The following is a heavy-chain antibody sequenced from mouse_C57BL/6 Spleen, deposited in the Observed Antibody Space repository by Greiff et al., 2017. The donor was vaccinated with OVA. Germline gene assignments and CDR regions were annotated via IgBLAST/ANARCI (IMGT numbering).Heavy chain of an antibody. V-gene: IGHV5-4*01. CDR1: GFTFSSYA. CDR2: ISDGGSYT. D-gene: IGHD3-2*02. Sequence: EVKLMESGGGLVKPGGSLKLSCAASGFTFSSYAMSWVRQTPEKTLEWVATISDGGSYTYYPDNVKGRFTISRDNAKNNLYLQMSHLKSEDTAMYYCAREGAAQATGAMDYWGQGTSVTVSS. J-gene: IGHJ4*01. CDR3: AREGAAQATGAMDY.